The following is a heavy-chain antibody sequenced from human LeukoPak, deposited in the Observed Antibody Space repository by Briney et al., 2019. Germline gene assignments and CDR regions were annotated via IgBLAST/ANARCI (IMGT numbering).Heavy chain of an antibody. J-gene: IGHJ4*02. Sequence: GGSLRLSCAASGFTFSSYWMHWVRQAPGKGLVWVSRINSDGGSTSYADSVKGRFTISRDNAKNTLYLQMNSLRAEDTAVYYCARDGSSGSYFESFDYWGQGTLVTVSS. D-gene: IGHD3-10*01. CDR1: GFTFSSYW. V-gene: IGHV3-74*01. CDR3: ARDGSSGSYFESFDY. CDR2: INSDGGST.